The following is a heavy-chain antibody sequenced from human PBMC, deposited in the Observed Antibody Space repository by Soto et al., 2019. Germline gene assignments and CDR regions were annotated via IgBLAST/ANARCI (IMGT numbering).Heavy chain of an antibody. CDR2: ISGSGANT. CDR3: AKGSAFGSPYYLDY. D-gene: IGHD3-10*01. Sequence: PGGSLRLSCAASGFTFSSYAVSWVRQAPGVGPEWISGISGSGANTRHADSVKGRFTISRDNSKNTLYLQMDGLRTEDTALYYCAKGSAFGSPYYLDYWGRGTLVTVSS. CDR1: GFTFSSYA. J-gene: IGHJ4*02. V-gene: IGHV3-23*01.